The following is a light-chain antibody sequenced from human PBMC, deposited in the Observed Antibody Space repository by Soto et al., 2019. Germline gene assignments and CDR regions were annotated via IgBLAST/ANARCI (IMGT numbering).Light chain of an antibody. CDR2: GAS. V-gene: IGKV3-20*01. Sequence: EIVLTQSPGTLSLSPGERATLSCRASQSVSSSYLAWYQQKPGQAPRLLIYGASSRATGIPDRFSGSGSGTDFTLTISRLEPEDFAVYYCQHYGSSLWWFGQWTKVEIK. CDR3: QHYGSSLWW. CDR1: QSVSSSY. J-gene: IGKJ1*01.